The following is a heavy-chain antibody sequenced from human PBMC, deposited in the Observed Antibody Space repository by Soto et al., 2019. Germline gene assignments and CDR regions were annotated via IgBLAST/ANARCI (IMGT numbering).Heavy chain of an antibody. CDR3: SKNGTTWFAS. Sequence: ASGKVSCKASGYSFHNSGISWVRQAPGQGLEWMGWISVFNGYAHYAQKFQGRVIMTADTLTSTAYMELRGLRSDDTAMYYCSKNGTTWFASWG. J-gene: IGHJ5*01. V-gene: IGHV1-18*01. CDR2: ISVFNGYA. CDR1: GYSFHNSG. D-gene: IGHD1-1*01.